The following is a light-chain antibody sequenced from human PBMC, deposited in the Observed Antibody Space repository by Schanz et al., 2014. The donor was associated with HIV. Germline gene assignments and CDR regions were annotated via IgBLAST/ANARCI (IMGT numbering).Light chain of an antibody. J-gene: IGLJ1*01. V-gene: IGLV2-14*03. Sequence: QSALTQPASVSGSPGQSITISCTGTSDDVGAYNYVSWYQQHPGKAPKLMIYGVINRPSGVSNRFSGSKSGNTASLTVSGLLAEDEADYYCSSKRSGDTTPFVFGSGTKLTVL. CDR1: SDDVGAYNY. CDR3: SSKRSGDTTPFV. CDR2: GVI.